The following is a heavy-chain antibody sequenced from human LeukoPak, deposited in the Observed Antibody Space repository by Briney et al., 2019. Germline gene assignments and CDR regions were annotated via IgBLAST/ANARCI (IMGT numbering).Heavy chain of an antibody. CDR3: ARLYDSSGYSHFDY. J-gene: IGHJ4*02. CDR1: GGSISSYY. Sequence: PSETLSLTCTVSGGSISSYYWSWIRQPPGKGLEWIGYIYYSGSTNYNPSLKSRVTISVDTSKNQFSLKLSSVTAADTAVYYCARLYDSSGYSHFDYWGQGTLVTVSS. CDR2: IYYSGST. D-gene: IGHD3-22*01. V-gene: IGHV4-59*08.